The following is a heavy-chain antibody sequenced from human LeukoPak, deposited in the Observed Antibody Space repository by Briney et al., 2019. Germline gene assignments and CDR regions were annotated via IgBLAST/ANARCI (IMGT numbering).Heavy chain of an antibody. V-gene: IGHV3-30*02. Sequence: GGSLRLSCAASGFTFSSYAMSWVRQAPGKGLEWVAFIRYDGSNKYYADSVKGRFTISRDNSKNTLYLQMNSLRAEDTAVYYCAIPDIVVVPAWGQGTLVTVSS. J-gene: IGHJ5*02. CDR1: GFTFSSYA. CDR2: IRYDGSNK. D-gene: IGHD2-2*01. CDR3: AIPDIVVVPA.